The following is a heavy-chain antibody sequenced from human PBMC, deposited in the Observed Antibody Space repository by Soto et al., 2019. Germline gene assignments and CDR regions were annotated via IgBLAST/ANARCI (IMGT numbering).Heavy chain of an antibody. Sequence: VQLVESGGGLVQPGRSLRLSCAASGFTFSSYGMHWVRQAPGKGLEWVAVIWYDGSNKYYADSVKGRFTISRDNSKNTLYLQMNSLRAEDTAVYYCARDYCTNGVCYFDYWGQGTLVTVSS. D-gene: IGHD2-8*01. CDR1: GFTFSSYG. J-gene: IGHJ4*02. V-gene: IGHV3-33*01. CDR3: ARDYCTNGVCYFDY. CDR2: IWYDGSNK.